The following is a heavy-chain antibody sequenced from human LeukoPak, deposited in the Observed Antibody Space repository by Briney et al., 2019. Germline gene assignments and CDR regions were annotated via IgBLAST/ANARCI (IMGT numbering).Heavy chain of an antibody. V-gene: IGHV3-33*01. CDR1: GFTFSSYG. J-gene: IGHJ2*01. CDR2: IWYDGSNK. Sequence: GGSLRLSCAASGFTFSSYGMHWVRQAPGKGLEWVAGIWYDGSNKYYADSVKGRFTISRNNSKNTLYLQTNSLRAEDTAVYYCARESLPNCYFDLWGHGTLVTVSS. CDR3: ARESLPNCYFDL.